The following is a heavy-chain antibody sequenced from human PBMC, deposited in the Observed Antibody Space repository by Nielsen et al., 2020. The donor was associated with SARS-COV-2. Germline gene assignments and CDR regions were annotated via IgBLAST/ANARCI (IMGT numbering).Heavy chain of an antibody. Sequence: SETLSLTCTVSGGSVSSGSYYWSWIRQPPGKGLEWIGYIYYSGSTNYNPSLKSRVTISVDTSKNQFSLKLSSVTAADTAVYYCARDGFDGSGWYLFDYWGQGTLVTVSS. D-gene: IGHD6-19*01. J-gene: IGHJ4*02. CDR1: GGSVSSGSYY. V-gene: IGHV4-61*01. CDR3: ARDGFDGSGWYLFDY. CDR2: IYYSGST.